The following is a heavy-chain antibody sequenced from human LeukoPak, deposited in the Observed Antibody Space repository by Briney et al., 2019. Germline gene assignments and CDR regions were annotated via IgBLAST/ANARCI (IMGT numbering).Heavy chain of an antibody. CDR2: IYYSGST. D-gene: IGHD3-10*01. J-gene: IGHJ5*02. V-gene: IGHV4-30-4*08. Sequence: NSSETLSLTCTVSGGSISSGGYYWSWIRQHPGKGLEWIGYIYYSGSTYYNPSLKSRVTISVDTSKNQFSLKLSSVTAADTAVYYCASASPDLLWDNWFDPWGQGTLVTVSS. CDR1: GGSISSGGYY. CDR3: ASASPDLLWDNWFDP.